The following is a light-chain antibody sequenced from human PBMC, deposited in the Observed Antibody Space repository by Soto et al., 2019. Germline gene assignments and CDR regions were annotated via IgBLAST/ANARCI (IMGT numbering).Light chain of an antibody. CDR3: QQDYNLPFT. CDR1: QSIDSNY. J-gene: IGKJ5*01. CDR2: GAS. Sequence: EIVLSQSPGTLSLSPGERASLSCSASQSIDSNYLSWYQQKPGQAPRLIISGASTRATGTPARFSGSGSGTDFTLTISSLQPEDFAVYYCQQDYNLPFTFGQGTRLENK. V-gene: IGKV3D-7*01.